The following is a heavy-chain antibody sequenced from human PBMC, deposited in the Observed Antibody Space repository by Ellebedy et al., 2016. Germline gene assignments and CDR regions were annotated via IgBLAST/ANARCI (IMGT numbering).Heavy chain of an antibody. D-gene: IGHD4-17*01. J-gene: IGHJ6*02. CDR3: ARDYPLETPWDYGDRFLPTTKYGMDV. CDR2: ISSSSSYI. CDR1: GFTFSSYS. V-gene: IGHV3-21*01. Sequence: GESLKISCAASGFTFSSYSMNWVRQAPGKGLEWVSSISSSSSYIYYADSVKGRFTISRDNAKNSLYLQMNSLRAEDTAVYYCARDYPLETPWDYGDRFLPTTKYGMDVWGQGTTVTVSS.